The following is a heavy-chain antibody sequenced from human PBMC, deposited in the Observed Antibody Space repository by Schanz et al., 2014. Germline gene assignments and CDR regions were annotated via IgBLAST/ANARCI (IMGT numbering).Heavy chain of an antibody. D-gene: IGHD3-10*01. CDR1: GFTFSSYA. CDR2: ISNDGSIK. V-gene: IGHV3-30*14. Sequence: QVQLVESGGGVVQPGRSLRLSCAASGFTFSSYAMHWVRQAPGKGLEWVALISNDGSIKYYADSVEGRFTISRENAKNSLYLQMNSLRAGDTAVYYCARVPYGSGSYWDYWGQGTLVTVSS. J-gene: IGHJ4*02. CDR3: ARVPYGSGSYWDY.